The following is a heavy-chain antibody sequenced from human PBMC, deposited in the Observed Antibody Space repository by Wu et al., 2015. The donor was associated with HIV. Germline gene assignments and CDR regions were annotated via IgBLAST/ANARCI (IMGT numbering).Heavy chain of an antibody. Sequence: QVFLVESGAEVRAPGASVKVSCKASGYIFINYFIQWVRQTPGKGLEWMGWVNSRSGETFYAQRFQGRVTMTRNTPISTAYMELSRLRSDDTAVYYCARGHYLAYYYDSSGYLPFWGQGTLVTVSS. D-gene: IGHD3-22*01. CDR2: VNSRSGET. V-gene: IGHV1-2*02. J-gene: IGHJ4*02. CDR3: ARGHYLAYYYDSSGYLPF. CDR1: GYIFINYF.